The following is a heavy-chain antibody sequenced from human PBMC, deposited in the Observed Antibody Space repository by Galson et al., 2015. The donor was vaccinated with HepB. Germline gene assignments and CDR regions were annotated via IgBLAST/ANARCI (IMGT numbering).Heavy chain of an antibody. D-gene: IGHD2-15*01. Sequence: CAISGDSVSSNSASWNWIRQSPSRGLEWLGRTYYRSKWYNDYAVSVKSRITINPDTSKNQFSLQLNSMIPEDTAVYYCAGIVGSNYIGWAVDIWGQGTMVTVSS. J-gene: IGHJ3*02. V-gene: IGHV6-1*01. CDR3: AGIVGSNYIGWAVDI. CDR2: TYYRSKWYN. CDR1: GDSVSSNSAS.